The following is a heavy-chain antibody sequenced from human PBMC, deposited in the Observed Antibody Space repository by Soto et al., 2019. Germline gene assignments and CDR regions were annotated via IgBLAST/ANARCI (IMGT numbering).Heavy chain of an antibody. Sequence: GGSLRLSCAASGFTFTSYEMNWVRQAPGKGLDWVSYISRTGATIYYADSVKGRFTISRDNAKNSLYLQMNSLRAEDTGVYYCARQLWTSYNFYGMAVWGQGTPVAVSS. CDR1: GFTFTSYE. CDR2: ISRTGATI. V-gene: IGHV3-48*03. CDR3: ARQLWTSYNFYGMAV. D-gene: IGHD3-16*01. J-gene: IGHJ6*02.